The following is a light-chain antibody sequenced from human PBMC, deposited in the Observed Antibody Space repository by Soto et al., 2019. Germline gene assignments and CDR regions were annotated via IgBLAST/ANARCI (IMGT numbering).Light chain of an antibody. V-gene: IGLV2-14*03. CDR2: DVS. CDR3: SSYTSSGTYV. CDR1: SNDVGHDNY. Sequence: QSVLTQPASVSGSPGQSITISCTGTSNDVGHDNYVSWYQQFPGKVPKLIFYDVSNRPSGVSNRFSGSKSGNTASLTISGLQADDEADYYCSSYTSSGTYVFGTGTKVTV. J-gene: IGLJ1*01.